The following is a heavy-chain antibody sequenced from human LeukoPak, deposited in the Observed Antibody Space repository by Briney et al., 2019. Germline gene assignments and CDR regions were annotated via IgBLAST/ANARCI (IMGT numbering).Heavy chain of an antibody. CDR2: ISAYNGNT. CDR1: GYTFTSYG. J-gene: IGHJ5*02. D-gene: IGHD3-22*01. Sequence: ASVKVSCKASGYTFTSYGISWVRQAPGQGLEWMGWISAYNGNTNYAQKLQGRVTMTTDTSTSTAYMELRSLSSDDTAVYYCARDLWDYDSSGLGGWFDPWGQGTLVTVSS. CDR3: ARDLWDYDSSGLGGWFDP. V-gene: IGHV1-18*01.